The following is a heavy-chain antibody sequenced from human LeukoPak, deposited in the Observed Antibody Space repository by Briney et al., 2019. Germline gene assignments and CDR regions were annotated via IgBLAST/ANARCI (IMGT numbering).Heavy chain of an antibody. CDR3: ARDPFTAR. D-gene: IGHD2-21*02. CDR1: GFTISSYW. Sequence: AGSLSLSCAGSGFTISSYWMSWVRQAPGKGLEWVANIKQDGSEKYYVYSVKGVFTISKDNAKHSLLLRINSRPAEETALYYAARDPFTARWGQGTLVTVAS. CDR2: IKQDGSEK. V-gene: IGHV3-7*01. J-gene: IGHJ1*01.